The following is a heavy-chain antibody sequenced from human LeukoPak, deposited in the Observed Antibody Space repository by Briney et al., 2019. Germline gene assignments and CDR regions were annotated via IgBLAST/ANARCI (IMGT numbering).Heavy chain of an antibody. D-gene: IGHD2-8*01. V-gene: IGHV3-66*04. Sequence: GGSLRLSCAASGFTVSSNYMSWVRQAPGKGLEWVSLIYSGGNTYYADSVKGRFTISTDNSKNTMYLQMNSLRAEDTAVYYCASQKYCTNGICYRKYYFDYWGQGTLVTVSS. J-gene: IGHJ4*02. CDR1: GFTVSSNY. CDR3: ASQKYCTNGICYRKYYFDY. CDR2: IYSGGNT.